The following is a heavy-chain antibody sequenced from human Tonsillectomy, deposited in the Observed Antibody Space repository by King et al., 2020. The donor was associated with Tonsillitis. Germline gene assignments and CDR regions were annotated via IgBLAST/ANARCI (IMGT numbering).Heavy chain of an antibody. Sequence: VQLVESGGGLVQPGRSLRLSCTASGFTFGDYAMSWVRQAPGKGLEWVGFIRSKAYGGTTEYAASVKGRFTISRDDSKSIAYLQMNSLKTEDTAVYYCTREKRYYDFWSGAAYYYYYMDVWGKGTTVTVSS. CDR3: TREKRYYDFWSGAAYYYYYMDV. CDR1: GFTFGDYA. CDR2: IRSKAYGGTT. D-gene: IGHD3-3*01. V-gene: IGHV3-49*04. J-gene: IGHJ6*03.